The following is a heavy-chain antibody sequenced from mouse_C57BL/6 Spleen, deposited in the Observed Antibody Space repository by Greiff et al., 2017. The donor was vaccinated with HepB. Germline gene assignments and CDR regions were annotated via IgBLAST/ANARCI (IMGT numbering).Heavy chain of an antibody. J-gene: IGHJ2*01. CDR3: VRGSSYVGFDY. CDR1: GFSFNTYA. D-gene: IGHD1-1*01. Sequence: EVQGVESGGGLVQPKGSLKLSCAASGFSFNTYAMNWVRQAPGKGLEWVARIRSKSNNYATYYADSVKDRFTISRDDSESMLYLQMNNLKTEDTAMYYCVRGSSYVGFDYWGQGTTLTVSS. CDR2: IRSKSNNYAT. V-gene: IGHV10-1*01.